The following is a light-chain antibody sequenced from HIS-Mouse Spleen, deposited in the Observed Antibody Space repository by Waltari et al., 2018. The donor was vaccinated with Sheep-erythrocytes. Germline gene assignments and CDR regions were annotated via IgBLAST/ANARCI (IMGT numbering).Light chain of an antibody. Sequence: QSALTQPASVSGSPGQSITIPCTGTSRYVGSYNLVSWYQQPPGKAPKLMIYEGSKRPSGVSNRFSGSKSGNTASLTISGLQAEDEADYYCCSYAGSYNHVFATGTKVTVL. J-gene: IGLJ1*01. V-gene: IGLV2-23*01. CDR3: CSYAGSYNHV. CDR2: EGS. CDR1: SRYVGSYNL.